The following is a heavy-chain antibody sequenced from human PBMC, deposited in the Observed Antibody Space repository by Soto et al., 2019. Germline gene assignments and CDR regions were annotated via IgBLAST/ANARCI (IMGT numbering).Heavy chain of an antibody. Sequence: QVQLVQSGAAVKKPGSSVKVSCKASGGTFRSYAISWVRQAAGQGLAWMGGIIPIFGTANYAQQFQGRVTITADESTSTVYMELSSLRSEDTAVYYCASSADNSGWYYFDYWGQGTLVTVSS. CDR3: ASSADNSGWYYFDY. CDR1: GGTFRSYA. J-gene: IGHJ4*02. D-gene: IGHD6-19*01. CDR2: IIPIFGTA. V-gene: IGHV1-69*12.